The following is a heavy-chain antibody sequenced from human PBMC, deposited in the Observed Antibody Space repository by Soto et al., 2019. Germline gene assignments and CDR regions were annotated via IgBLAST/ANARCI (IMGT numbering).Heavy chain of an antibody. Sequence: QVQLLESGGGLVTPGGSLRLSCAGSGFIFRDFYMSWIRQVPGKGLEWLSKISSSSSSTDYADSVKGRFTISRDNAKNSLYLQMSSLRADDTAVYYRARDRGGGSIFGGHYGMDVWGQGTTVTVSS. V-gene: IGHV3-11*05. CDR1: GFIFRDFY. CDR3: ARDRGGGSIFGGHYGMDV. CDR2: ISSSSSST. J-gene: IGHJ6*02. D-gene: IGHD3-3*01.